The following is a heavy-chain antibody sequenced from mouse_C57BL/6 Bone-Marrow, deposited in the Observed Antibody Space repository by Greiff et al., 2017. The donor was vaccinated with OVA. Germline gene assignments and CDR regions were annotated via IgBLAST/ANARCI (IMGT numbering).Heavy chain of an antibody. J-gene: IGHJ2*01. CDR2: IDPSDSYT. D-gene: IGHD2-2*01. Sequence: QVQLQQSGAELVMPGASVKLSCKASGYTFTSYWMHWVKQRPGQGLEWIGEIDPSDSYTNYNQKFKGKSTLTVDKSSSTAYMQLRSLTSEDSAVYYCARRGLRRYYFDYWGQGTTLTVSS. CDR1: GYTFTSYW. V-gene: IGHV1-69*01. CDR3: ARRGLRRYYFDY.